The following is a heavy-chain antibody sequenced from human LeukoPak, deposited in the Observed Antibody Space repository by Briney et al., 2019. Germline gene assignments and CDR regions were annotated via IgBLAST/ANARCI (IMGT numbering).Heavy chain of an antibody. V-gene: IGHV4-59*08. Sequence: SETLSLTCTVSGGSISSYYWSWIRQPPGKGLEWIGYIYYSGSTNYNPSLKSRVTISVDTSKNQFSLKLSSVTAADTAVYYCARRHYYDSSGYYSYFDYWGQGTLVTVSS. CDR2: IYYSGST. J-gene: IGHJ4*02. D-gene: IGHD3-22*01. CDR3: ARRHYYDSSGYYSYFDY. CDR1: GGSISSYY.